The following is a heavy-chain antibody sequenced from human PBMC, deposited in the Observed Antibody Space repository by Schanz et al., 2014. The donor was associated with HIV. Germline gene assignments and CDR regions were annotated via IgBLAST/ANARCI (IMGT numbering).Heavy chain of an antibody. D-gene: IGHD5-18*01. V-gene: IGHV3-23*01. J-gene: IGHJ5*01. Sequence: EVQLLESGGGLVQPGGSLRLSCAASGFTFSSYAMSWVRQAPGKGLEWVSGFSGSGGSTYYADSVKGRFTISRDNSKNTLYLQIDSLRVEDTAMYYCAKDRNGYNQPIESWGHGTLVSVSS. CDR2: FSGSGGST. CDR1: GFTFSSYA. CDR3: AKDRNGYNQPIES.